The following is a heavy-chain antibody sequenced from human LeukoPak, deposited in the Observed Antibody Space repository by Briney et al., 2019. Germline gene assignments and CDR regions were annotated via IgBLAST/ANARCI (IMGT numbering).Heavy chain of an antibody. V-gene: IGHV4-59*01. Sequence: SETLSLTCTVSGGSISSYYWSWIRQPPGKGLEWIGYIHYSGSTNYNPSLKSRVTISVDTSKNQFPLKLSSVTAADTAVYYRARSILGIRFDPWGQGTLVTVSS. CDR2: IHYSGST. D-gene: IGHD7-27*01. CDR3: ARSILGIRFDP. CDR1: GGSISSYY. J-gene: IGHJ5*02.